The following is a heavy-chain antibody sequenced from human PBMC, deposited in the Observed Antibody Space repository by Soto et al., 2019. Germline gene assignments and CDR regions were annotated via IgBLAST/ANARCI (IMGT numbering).Heavy chain of an antibody. CDR1: GGTISSGGYS. Sequence: SETLSLTCAVSGGTISSGGYSWSWIRQPPGKGLEWIGYIYHSGSTYYNPSLKSRVTISVDRSKNQFSLKLSSVTAADTAVYYCARGGPMTPRFDYWGQGTLVTVSS. CDR2: IYHSGST. J-gene: IGHJ4*02. CDR3: ARGGPMTPRFDY. D-gene: IGHD3-22*01. V-gene: IGHV4-30-2*01.